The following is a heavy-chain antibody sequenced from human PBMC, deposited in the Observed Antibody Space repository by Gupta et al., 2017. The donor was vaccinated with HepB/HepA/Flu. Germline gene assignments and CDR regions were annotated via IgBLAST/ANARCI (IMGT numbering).Heavy chain of an antibody. Sequence: EVQLVESGGGLVQYGGSLRLSCAASGFTVSRNYLSWVRQTPGKGLEWVSVIYSGGTTYYADSVKGRFTISRDNSKNKIYLQMNSLRAEDTAVYYCAREASYCGGDCYHFDYWGQGNLVTVSS. D-gene: IGHD2-21*02. CDR3: AREASYCGGDCYHFDY. CDR2: IYSGGTT. CDR1: GFTVSRNY. J-gene: IGHJ4*02. V-gene: IGHV3-66*01.